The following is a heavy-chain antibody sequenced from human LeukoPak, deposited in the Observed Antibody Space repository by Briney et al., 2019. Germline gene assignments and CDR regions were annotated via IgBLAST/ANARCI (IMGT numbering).Heavy chain of an antibody. D-gene: IGHD6-13*01. CDR1: GFTFSSYW. V-gene: IGHV3-66*02. CDR2: ISTGGST. J-gene: IGHJ6*02. Sequence: GGSLRLSCAASGFTFSSYWMSWVRQAPGKGLDWVSVISTGGSTYYADSVKGRFTISRDNSKNTLYLQMNSLRAEDTAVYYCARDLGIAAAGPYYYYGMDVWGQGTTVTVSS. CDR3: ARDLGIAAAGPYYYYGMDV.